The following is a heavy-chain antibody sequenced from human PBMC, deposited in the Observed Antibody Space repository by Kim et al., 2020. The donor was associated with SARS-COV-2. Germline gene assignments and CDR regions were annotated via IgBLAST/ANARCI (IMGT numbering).Heavy chain of an antibody. CDR2: SGDT. V-gene: IGHV1-3*01. CDR3: ARARMFDF. Sequence: SGDTKYSPRFQGRHTITRDTTSTTAYMELSSLKSDDTAVYFCARARMFDFWGQATLVTVSS. J-gene: IGHJ4*02.